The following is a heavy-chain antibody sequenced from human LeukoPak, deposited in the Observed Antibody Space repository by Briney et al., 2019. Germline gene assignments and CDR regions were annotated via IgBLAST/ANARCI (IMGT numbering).Heavy chain of an antibody. V-gene: IGHV4-39*07. J-gene: IGHJ4*02. CDR2: IYYSGST. Sequence: PSETLSLTCTVSGGSISSRSYYWGWIRQPPGKELEWIGSIYYSGSTYYNPSLKSRVTISVDTSKNQFSLKLSSVTAADTAVYYCARVRSYGGYYDYWGQGTLVTVSS. CDR1: GGSISSRSYY. D-gene: IGHD5-18*01. CDR3: ARVRSYGGYYDY.